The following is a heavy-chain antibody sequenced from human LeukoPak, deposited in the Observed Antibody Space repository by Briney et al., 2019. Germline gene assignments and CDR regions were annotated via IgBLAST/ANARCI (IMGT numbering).Heavy chain of an antibody. CDR2: ISSYNGNT. CDR1: VSTFTSYG. V-gene: IGHV1-18*01. CDR3: ARDFGHGSGSFDY. Sequence: SVSASFKASVSTFTSYGISGVRQAPGQGLEWMGWISSYNGNTNYAQKLQGRVTMTTDTSTSTAYLELRSLRYDDAAVYYCARDFGHGSGSFDYWGQGTLVTVSS. J-gene: IGHJ4*02. D-gene: IGHD3-10*01.